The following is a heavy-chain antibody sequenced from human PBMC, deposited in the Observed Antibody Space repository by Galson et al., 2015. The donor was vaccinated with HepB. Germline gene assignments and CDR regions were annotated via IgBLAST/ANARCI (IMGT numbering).Heavy chain of an antibody. Sequence: PALVKPTQTLTLTCTFSGFSLSTSGVGVGWIRQPPGKALEWLALIYWSDDKRYSPSLKSRLTITKDTSKNQVVLTVTNMDPVDTATYYCTHRRRDYDYIWGNYRFDAFDIWGQGTMVTVSS. CDR2: IYWSDDK. J-gene: IGHJ3*02. CDR3: THRRRDYDYIWGNYRFDAFDI. CDR1: GFSLSTSGVG. D-gene: IGHD3-16*02. V-gene: IGHV2-5*01.